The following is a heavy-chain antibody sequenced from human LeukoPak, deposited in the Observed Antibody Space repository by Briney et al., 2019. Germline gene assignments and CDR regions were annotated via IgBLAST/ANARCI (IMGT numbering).Heavy chain of an antibody. D-gene: IGHD3-10*01. J-gene: IGHJ4*03. CDR2: INHSGST. V-gene: IGHV4-34*01. CDR3: AGGRQQGREGPFYY. CDR1: GGSFSGYY. Sequence: SETLSLTCAVYGGSFSGYYWSWIRQPPGKGLEWIGEINHSGSTNYNPSLKSRVTISVDTSKNQFSLKLSSMTAADTAVYYCAGGRQQGREGPFYYLGQGTLVTVSS.